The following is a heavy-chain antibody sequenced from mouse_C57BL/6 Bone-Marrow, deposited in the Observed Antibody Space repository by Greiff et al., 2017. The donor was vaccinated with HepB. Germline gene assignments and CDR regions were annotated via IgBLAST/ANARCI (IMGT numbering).Heavy chain of an antibody. CDR2: IYPGNSDT. CDR3: TSTFITTVVDYAMDY. CDR1: GYTFTSYW. Sequence: EVQRVESGTVLARPGASVKMSCKTSGYTFTSYWMHWVKQRPGQGLEWIGAIYPGNSDTSYNQKFKGKAKLTAVTSASTAYMELSSLTNEDSAVYYCTSTFITTVVDYAMDYWGQGTSVTVSS. J-gene: IGHJ4*01. V-gene: IGHV1-5*01. D-gene: IGHD1-1*01.